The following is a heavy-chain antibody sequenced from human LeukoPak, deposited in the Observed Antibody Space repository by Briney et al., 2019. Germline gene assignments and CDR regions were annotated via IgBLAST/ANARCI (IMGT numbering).Heavy chain of an antibody. V-gene: IGHV4-59*11. CDR1: GGSISSHY. CDR3: ARVPFKESGFVFDP. D-gene: IGHD3-10*01. Sequence: SETLSLTCTVSGGSISSHYWSWIRQPPGKGLEWIGYIYYSGSTNYNHSLKSRVTISVDTSKNQFSLKLSSVTAADTAVYYCARVPFKESGFVFDPWGQGTLVTVSS. CDR2: IYYSGST. J-gene: IGHJ5*02.